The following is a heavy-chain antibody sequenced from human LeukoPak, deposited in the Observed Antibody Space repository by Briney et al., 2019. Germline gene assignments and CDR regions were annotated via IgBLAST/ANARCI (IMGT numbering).Heavy chain of an antibody. J-gene: IGHJ4*02. Sequence: PGGSLRLSCAASGFTFSNAWMRWVRQAPGKGREWVGRIKSKTDGGTTDYAAPVKGRFTISRDDSKNTLYLQMNSLKTEDTAVYYCTTVEFRGYCSSTSCPDWGQGTLVTVSS. D-gene: IGHD2-2*01. CDR1: GFTFSNAW. CDR2: IKSKTDGGTT. V-gene: IGHV3-15*01. CDR3: TTVEFRGYCSSTSCPD.